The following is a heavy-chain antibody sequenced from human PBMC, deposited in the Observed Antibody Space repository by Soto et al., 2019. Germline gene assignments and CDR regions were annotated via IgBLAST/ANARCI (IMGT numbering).Heavy chain of an antibody. CDR1: DGSISSYY. D-gene: IGHD3-10*01. V-gene: IGHV4-59*08. CDR3: ARHWYGSGTHYPFDS. CDR2: IYYSGST. Sequence: SETLSLTCTVSDGSISSYYWSWIRQPPGKGLEWIGYIYYSGSTDHNPSLKSRVTISVDTSKNQFSLKLSSVTAADTAVYFCARHWYGSGTHYPFDSWGQGTLITVSS. J-gene: IGHJ4*02.